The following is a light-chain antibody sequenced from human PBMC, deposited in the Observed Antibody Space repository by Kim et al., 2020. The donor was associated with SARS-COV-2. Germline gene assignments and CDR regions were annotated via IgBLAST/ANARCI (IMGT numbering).Light chain of an antibody. CDR1: QSVLSSSNNKNF. CDR2: WAS. V-gene: IGKV4-1*01. J-gene: IGKJ1*01. Sequence: DIVMTQSPDSLAVSLGERATINCKSSQSVLSSSNNKNFLAWYQQKPRQAPKLLIYWASTRESGVPDRFSGSGSGTDFTLTISSLQAEDVAVYYCQQYYNTPQTFGQGTKVDIK. CDR3: QQYYNTPQT.